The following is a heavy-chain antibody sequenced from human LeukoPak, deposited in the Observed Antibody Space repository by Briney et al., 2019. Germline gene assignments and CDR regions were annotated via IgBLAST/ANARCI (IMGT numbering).Heavy chain of an antibody. CDR1: GGTFSSYA. CDR3: ARDPGAHCSSTSCWAFGI. J-gene: IGHJ3*02. Sequence: SVNPSCKASGGTFSSYAISWVRQAPGQGLEWMGRIITILGIANYAQKFQGRVTITAGKSTSTAYMELSSLRSEDTAVYYCARDPGAHCSSTSCWAFGIWGQGTMVTVSS. CDR2: IITILGIA. V-gene: IGHV1-69*04. D-gene: IGHD2-2*01.